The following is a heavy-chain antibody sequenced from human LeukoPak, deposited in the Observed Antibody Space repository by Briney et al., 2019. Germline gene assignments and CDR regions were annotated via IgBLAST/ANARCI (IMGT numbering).Heavy chain of an antibody. Sequence: ASVKVSCKASGYTFTSTGINWVRQAPGQGLEWMAWISPYNGNTKYAPKVQGRVTMTTDKSTGTAYMELRSLRSDDTAVYYCARSGANYWCDYWGQGTLVTVSS. D-gene: IGHD4/OR15-4a*01. CDR3: ARSGANYWCDY. CDR2: ISPYNGNT. V-gene: IGHV1-18*01. CDR1: GYTFTSTG. J-gene: IGHJ4*02.